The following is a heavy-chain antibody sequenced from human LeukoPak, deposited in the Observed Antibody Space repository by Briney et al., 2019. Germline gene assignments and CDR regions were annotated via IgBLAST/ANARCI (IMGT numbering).Heavy chain of an antibody. D-gene: IGHD6-6*01. V-gene: IGHV4-4*09. CDR3: ARLLGGVAARPAFDI. Sequence: SETLSVTCTVSGGSISSYYWSWIRQPPGKGLEWIGYIYTSGSTNYNPSLKSRVTISVDTSKNQFSLKLSSVTAADTAVYNCARLLGGVAARPAFDIWGQGTMVTVSS. CDR2: IYTSGST. CDR1: GGSISSYY. J-gene: IGHJ3*02.